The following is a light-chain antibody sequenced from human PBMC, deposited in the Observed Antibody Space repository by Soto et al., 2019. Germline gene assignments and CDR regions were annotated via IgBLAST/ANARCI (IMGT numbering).Light chain of an antibody. Sequence: ETVMTQSPATLSVSPGERATLSCRASQSVSSNLAWYQQKPGQAPRLLIYGTSTRATGIPARFSGSGSGAEFTLTISILQSEDFAVYYCQQYNNWPGTFGQGTKVEIK. CDR3: QQYNNWPGT. V-gene: IGKV3-15*01. CDR1: QSVSSN. J-gene: IGKJ1*01. CDR2: GTS.